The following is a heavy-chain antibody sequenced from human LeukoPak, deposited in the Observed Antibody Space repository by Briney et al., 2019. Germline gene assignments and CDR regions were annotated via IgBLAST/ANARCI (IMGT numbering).Heavy chain of an antibody. Sequence: SETLSLTCAVSGGSISSSTWWAWVRQSPGKGLEWIGEISHTFNTDYNPSLKSRVTISVDTSKNLLSLKLNSVTAADTAVYYCARGGAARLHFQNWGQGTLVTVSS. J-gene: IGHJ1*01. CDR1: GGSISSSTW. CDR2: ISHTFNT. V-gene: IGHV4-4*02. D-gene: IGHD6-6*01. CDR3: ARGGAARLHFQN.